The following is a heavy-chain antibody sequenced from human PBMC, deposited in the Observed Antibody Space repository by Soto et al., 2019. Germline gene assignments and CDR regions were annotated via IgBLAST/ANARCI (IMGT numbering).Heavy chain of an antibody. Sequence: ASVKVSCKASGYTFTSYGISWVRQAPGQGLEWMGWISAYNGNINYAQKLQGRVTMTTDTSTSTAYMELRSLRSDDTAVYYCARGYSASRFGYYYYYGMDVWGQGTTVTVSS. CDR3: ARGYSASRFGYYYYYGMDV. V-gene: IGHV1-18*04. CDR1: GYTFTSYG. CDR2: ISAYNGNI. D-gene: IGHD3-10*01. J-gene: IGHJ6*02.